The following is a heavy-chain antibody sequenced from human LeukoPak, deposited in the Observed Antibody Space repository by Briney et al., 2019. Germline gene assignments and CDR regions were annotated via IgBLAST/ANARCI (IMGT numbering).Heavy chain of an antibody. CDR1: GGTFSSYA. Sequence: ASVKVSCKASGGTFSSYAISWVRQAPGQGLEWMGGIIPIFGTANYAQKFQGRVTITTDESTSTAYMELSSLRSEDTAVYYCARELGRGAYNWFDPWGQGTLVTVSS. CDR3: ARELGRGAYNWFDP. CDR2: IIPIFGTA. D-gene: IGHD1-26*01. V-gene: IGHV1-69*05. J-gene: IGHJ5*02.